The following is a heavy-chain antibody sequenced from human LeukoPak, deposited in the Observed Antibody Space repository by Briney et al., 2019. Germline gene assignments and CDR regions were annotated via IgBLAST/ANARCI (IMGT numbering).Heavy chain of an antibody. CDR1: GVYFSSSGCY. CDR3: ARSWAPGYCSSTTCYNFDY. J-gene: IGHJ4*02. Sequence: SETLSLTCSVSGVYFSSSGCYWGWVRQPPGKGLEWIGYIYYSGRTYYNPSLKSRVTISVDTSKNEFSLKLSSVTAADTAVYYCARSWAPGYCSSTTCYNFDYWGQGTLVTVSS. CDR2: IYYSGRT. D-gene: IGHD2-2*02. V-gene: IGHV4-39*01.